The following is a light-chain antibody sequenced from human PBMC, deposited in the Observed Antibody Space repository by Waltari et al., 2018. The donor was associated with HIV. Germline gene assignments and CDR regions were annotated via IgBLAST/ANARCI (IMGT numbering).Light chain of an antibody. CDR1: QRISNH. V-gene: IGKV1-8*01. CDR3: QQYYSYPLT. CDR2: GAF. Sequence: AIRSTQSPSSFSSSTGAIVHITCRTNQRISNHLTWYQQKPGKAPRLLISGAFTLQNEVPSRFSGSASGTDFTLTINSLQSDDFSTYYCQQYYSYPLTFGQGTRLDIK. J-gene: IGKJ5*01.